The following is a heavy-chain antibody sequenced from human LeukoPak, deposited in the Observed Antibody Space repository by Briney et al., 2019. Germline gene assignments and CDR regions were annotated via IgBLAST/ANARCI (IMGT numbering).Heavy chain of an antibody. CDR2: ISAYNGNT. J-gene: IGHJ4*02. V-gene: IGHV1-18*01. CDR3: ARDHFWSGYWGAFDY. Sequence: ASVKVSCKASGYTFTSYGISWVRQAPGQGLEWMGWISAYNGNTNYAQKRQGRVTMTTDTSTSTAYMELRSLRSDDTAVYYCARDHFWSGYWGAFDYWGQGTLVTVSS. D-gene: IGHD3-3*02. CDR1: GYTFTSYG.